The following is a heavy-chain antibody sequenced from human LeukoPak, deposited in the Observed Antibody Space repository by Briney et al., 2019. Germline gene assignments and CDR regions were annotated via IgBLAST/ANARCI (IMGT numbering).Heavy chain of an antibody. CDR3: ARVERYCSGTSCYSQDYFDY. Sequence: GGSLRLSCAASGFTFSSYWMHWVRQAPGAGLVWVSRISSDGSSTNYADSVKGRFTISRDNAKNTLYLQMNSLRAEDTAVYDCARVERYCSGTSCYSQDYFDYWGQGTLVTVSS. D-gene: IGHD2-2*01. V-gene: IGHV3-74*01. CDR2: ISSDGSST. CDR1: GFTFSSYW. J-gene: IGHJ4*02.